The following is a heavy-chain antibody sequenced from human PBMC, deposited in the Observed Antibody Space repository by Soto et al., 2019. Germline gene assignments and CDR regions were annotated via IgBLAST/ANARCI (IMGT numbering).Heavy chain of an antibody. Sequence: PSQTLSLTCAISGVSVSSNGAACNWIRKSPSRGLEWLGRTYYRSKWYNDYAVSVKSRITINPDTSKSQFSLQLNSVTPEDTAVYYCARDKHDYFNRGIGFDTWGQGILVTVS. CDR2: TYYRSKWYN. CDR1: GVSVSSNGAA. D-gene: IGHD4-17*01. CDR3: ARDKHDYFNRGIGFDT. V-gene: IGHV6-1*01. J-gene: IGHJ5*02.